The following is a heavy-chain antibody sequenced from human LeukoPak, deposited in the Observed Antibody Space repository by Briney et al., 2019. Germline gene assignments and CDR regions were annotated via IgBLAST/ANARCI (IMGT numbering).Heavy chain of an antibody. CDR1: GFTFSSYS. J-gene: IGHJ4*02. CDR2: ISSSSSTI. Sequence: SGGSLRLSCAASGFTFSSYSMNWVRQAPGKGLEWVSYISSSSSTIYYADSVKGRFTISRDNAKNSLYLQMNSLRAEDTAVYYCARRYEGDYWGQGTLVTVSS. CDR3: ARRYEGDY. D-gene: IGHD2-15*01. V-gene: IGHV3-48*04.